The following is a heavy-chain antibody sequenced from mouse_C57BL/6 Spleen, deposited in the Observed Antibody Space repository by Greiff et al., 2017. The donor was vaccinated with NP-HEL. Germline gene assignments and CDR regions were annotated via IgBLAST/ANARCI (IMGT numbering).Heavy chain of an antibody. J-gene: IGHJ2*01. CDR2: IYPGDGDT. CDR3: ARRGGPYYFDY. D-gene: IGHD1-1*02. CDR1: GYAFSSSW. Sequence: VKLVESGPELVKPGASVKISCKASGYAFSSSWMNWVKQRPGKGLEWIGRIYPGDGDTNYNGKFKGKATLTADKSSSTAYMQLSSLTSEDSAVYFCARRGGPYYFDYWGQGTTLTVSS. V-gene: IGHV1-82*01.